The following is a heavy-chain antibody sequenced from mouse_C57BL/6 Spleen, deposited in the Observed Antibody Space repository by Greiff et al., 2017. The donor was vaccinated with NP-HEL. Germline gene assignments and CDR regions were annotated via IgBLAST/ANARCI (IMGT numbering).Heavy chain of an antibody. CDR2: ISDGGSYT. CDR3: ARENGRSCDY. J-gene: IGHJ2*01. V-gene: IGHV5-4*01. Sequence: EVKLVESGGGLVKPGGSLKLSCAASGFTFSSYAMSWVRQTPEKRLEWVATISDGGSYTYYPDNVKGRFTISRDNAKNNLYLQMSHLKSEDTAMYYCARENGRSCDYWGQGTTLTVSS. CDR1: GFTFSSYA.